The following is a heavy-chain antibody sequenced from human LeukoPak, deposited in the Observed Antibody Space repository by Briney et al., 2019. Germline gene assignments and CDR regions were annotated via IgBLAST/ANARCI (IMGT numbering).Heavy chain of an antibody. Sequence: ASVKVSCKASGYTFTSYYMHWVRQAPGQGLEWMGWISAYNGNTNYAQRLQGRVTMTTDTSTSTAYMELRSLRSDDTAVYYCARDRDYGDYNTQDLFVYRGQGTLVTVSS. CDR2: ISAYNGNT. J-gene: IGHJ4*02. CDR1: GYTFTSYY. CDR3: ARDRDYGDYNTQDLFVY. V-gene: IGHV1-18*04. D-gene: IGHD4-17*01.